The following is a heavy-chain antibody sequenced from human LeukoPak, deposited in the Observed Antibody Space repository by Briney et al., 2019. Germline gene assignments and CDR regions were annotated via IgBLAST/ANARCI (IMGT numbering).Heavy chain of an antibody. CDR3: ARDLSELGIDY. V-gene: IGHV3-23*01. CDR2: ISSSGGST. CDR1: GFTFSSYA. J-gene: IGHJ4*02. D-gene: IGHD7-27*01. Sequence: GGSLRLSCAASGFTFSSYAMSWVRQAPGKGLEWVSAISSSGGSTYYADSVKGRFTISRDNAKSSLYLQMNSLRAEDTAVYYCARDLSELGIDYWGQGTLVTVSS.